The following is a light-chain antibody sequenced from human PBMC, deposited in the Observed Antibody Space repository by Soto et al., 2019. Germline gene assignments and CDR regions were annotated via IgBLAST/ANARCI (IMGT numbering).Light chain of an antibody. Sequence: DIQMTQSPSTLPASVGARVTITCRARQSISNWVAWYQQEPGKPPKLLIFDASTLQRGVTSRFRVTGSGTEFTLAISSLEPVDSATYDCQQYYTYWTFGQGTKVDIK. J-gene: IGKJ1*01. CDR2: DAS. CDR1: QSISNW. CDR3: QQYYTYWT. V-gene: IGKV1-5*01.